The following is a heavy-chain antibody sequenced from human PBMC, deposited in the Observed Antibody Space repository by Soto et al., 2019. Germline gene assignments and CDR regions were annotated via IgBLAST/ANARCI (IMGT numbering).Heavy chain of an antibody. CDR2: ISYDGSNK. J-gene: IGHJ3*02. V-gene: IGHV3-30-3*01. CDR1: GFTFSSYA. Sequence: QVQLVESGGGVVQPGRSLRLSCAASGFTFSSYAMHWVRQAPGKGLEWVAVISYDGSNKYYADSVKGRFTISRDNSKNTLYLQMNSLRAEDTAVYYCARRGRAGTTGKAFDIWGQGTMVTVSS. D-gene: IGHD1-7*01. CDR3: ARRGRAGTTGKAFDI.